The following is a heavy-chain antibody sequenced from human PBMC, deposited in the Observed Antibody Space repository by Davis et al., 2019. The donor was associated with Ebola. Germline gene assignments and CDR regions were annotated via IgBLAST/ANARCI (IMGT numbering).Heavy chain of an antibody. V-gene: IGHV3-30*03. D-gene: IGHD3-3*01. CDR3: ARDRVAYYDFWSGYYTGSFDY. CDR2: ISDDGRNE. CDR1: GFTFSAYG. J-gene: IGHJ4*02. Sequence: GGSLRLSCAGAGFTFSAYGMHWVRQAPGKGLEWVAVISDDGRNEFYADSVTGRFTNSRDNAKNSLYLQMNSLKAEDTAVYYCARDRVAYYDFWSGYYTGSFDYWGQGTLVTVSS.